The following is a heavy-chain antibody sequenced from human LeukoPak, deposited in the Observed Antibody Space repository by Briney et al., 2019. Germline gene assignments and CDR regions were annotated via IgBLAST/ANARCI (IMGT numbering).Heavy chain of an antibody. Sequence: GGSLRLSCAGSGFTLSSYAMSWVRQAPGKGLEWVSVISGSSDTTYYADSVKGRFIISRDNSKNTLYLQMKSLRAEDTAVYYCAKRIGGVNSFDHWGQGTLVTVSS. V-gene: IGHV3-23*01. CDR2: ISGSSDTT. J-gene: IGHJ4*02. D-gene: IGHD3-16*01. CDR1: GFTLSSYA. CDR3: AKRIGGVNSFDH.